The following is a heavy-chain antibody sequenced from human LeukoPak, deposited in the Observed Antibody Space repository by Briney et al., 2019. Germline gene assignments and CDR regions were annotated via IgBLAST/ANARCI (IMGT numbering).Heavy chain of an antibody. Sequence: SETLSLTCTVSGGSISTYYWSWIRQSPGRGLEWIGYIYYSGITKYNPSLKSRVTISVDTSTNQFSLRLSSVTAADTAVYYCARHSSSWWRFDYWGQGTLVTVSS. CDR3: ARHSSSWWRFDY. CDR2: IYYSGIT. D-gene: IGHD6-13*01. V-gene: IGHV4-59*01. J-gene: IGHJ4*02. CDR1: GGSISTYY.